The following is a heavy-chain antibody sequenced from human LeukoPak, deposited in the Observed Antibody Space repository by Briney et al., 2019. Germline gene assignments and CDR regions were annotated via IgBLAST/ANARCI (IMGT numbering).Heavy chain of an antibody. CDR2: INPNSGGT. J-gene: IGHJ3*02. Sequence: GTSVKVSCKASGYTLTAYYLHWVRQAPGQGLEWMGRINPNSGGTTYAQKFQGRGTMTRDTSIGTAYMELSSLRSDDTAVYYCARPYYESSGLYVDAFDIWGQGTMVTVSS. D-gene: IGHD3-22*01. V-gene: IGHV1-2*06. CDR3: ARPYYESSGLYVDAFDI. CDR1: GYTLTAYY.